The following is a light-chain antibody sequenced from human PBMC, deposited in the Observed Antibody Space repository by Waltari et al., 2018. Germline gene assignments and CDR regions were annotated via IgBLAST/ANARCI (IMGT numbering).Light chain of an antibody. CDR1: QIISSW. CDR2: KAS. CDR3: QQYNSYSYT. V-gene: IGKV1-5*03. J-gene: IGKJ2*01. Sequence: DIPMTQSPPTLSASVGDRVTITCRASQIISSWLAWYQQKPGKAPKLLIYKASSLESGVPSRFSGSGSGTEFTLTISSLQPDDFATYYCQQYNSYSYTFGQGTKLEIK.